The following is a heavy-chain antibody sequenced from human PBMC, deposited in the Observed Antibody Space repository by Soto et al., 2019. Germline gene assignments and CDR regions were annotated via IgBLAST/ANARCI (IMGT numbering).Heavy chain of an antibody. CDR1: GFTFDDYG. CDR3: ARLYSSGWYGPGRY. CDR2: INWNGGST. V-gene: IGHV3-20*04. Sequence: GGSLRLSCAASGFTFDDYGMSWVRQAPGKGLEWVSGINWNGGSTGYADSVKGRFTISRNNAKNPLYLQMNSLRAEDTALYYCARLYSSGWYGPGRYWGQGTLVTVS. D-gene: IGHD6-19*01. J-gene: IGHJ4*02.